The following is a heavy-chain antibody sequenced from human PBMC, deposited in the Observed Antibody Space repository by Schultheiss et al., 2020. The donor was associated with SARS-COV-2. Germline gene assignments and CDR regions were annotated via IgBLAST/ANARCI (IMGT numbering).Heavy chain of an antibody. Sequence: SETLSLTCTVSGGSISSSSYYWGWIRQPPGKGLEWIGEINHSGSTNYNPSLKSRVTISVDTSKNQFSLKLSSVTAADTAVYYCARDDYSHWFDPWGQGTLVTVSS. D-gene: IGHD4-11*01. CDR1: GGSISSSSYY. CDR3: ARDDYSHWFDP. V-gene: IGHV4-39*07. J-gene: IGHJ5*02. CDR2: INHSGST.